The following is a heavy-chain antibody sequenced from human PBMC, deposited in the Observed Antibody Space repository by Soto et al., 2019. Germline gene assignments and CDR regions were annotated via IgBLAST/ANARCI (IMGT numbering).Heavy chain of an antibody. D-gene: IGHD3-22*01. V-gene: IGHV1-69*08. CDR2: IIPILGIA. CDR1: GGTFSSYT. Sequence: QVQLVQSGAEVKKPGSSVKVSCKASGGTFSSYTISWVRQAPGQGLEWMGRIIPILGIANYAQQFQGRVTITADKSTSTAYMELSSLRSEDTAVYYCARESSMIGYYYYYMDVWGKGTTVTVSS. CDR3: ARESSMIGYYYYYMDV. J-gene: IGHJ6*03.